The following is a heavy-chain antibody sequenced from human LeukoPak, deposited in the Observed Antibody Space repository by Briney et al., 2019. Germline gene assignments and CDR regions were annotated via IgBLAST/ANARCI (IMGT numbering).Heavy chain of an antibody. J-gene: IGHJ4*02. D-gene: IGHD2-15*01. CDR3: ARGDKFSGDY. Sequence: PGGSLRLSCAASGFTFSTYWMSWVRQAPGKGLEWVANINQDGGEKYYVDSVKGRFTISRGNAKNSLYLQMNSLRAEDTAVYYCARGDKFSGDYWGQGTLVTVSS. CDR2: INQDGGEK. CDR1: GFTFSTYW. V-gene: IGHV3-7*04.